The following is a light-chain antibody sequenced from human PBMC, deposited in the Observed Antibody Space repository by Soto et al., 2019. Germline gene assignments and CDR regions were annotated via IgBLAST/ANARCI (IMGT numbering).Light chain of an antibody. CDR2: DVN. CDR3: SSYTSSSTHV. CDR1: SGDVGGYDY. Sequence: SVLTERGSGTGCTGQSIAISCTGTSGDVGGYDYVSWYQQLPGKAPKLMIYDVNNRPSGASNRFSGSKSGNTASLTISGLQAEDEADYYCSSYTSSSTHVFGTGTKVTVL. J-gene: IGLJ1*01. V-gene: IGLV2-14*03.